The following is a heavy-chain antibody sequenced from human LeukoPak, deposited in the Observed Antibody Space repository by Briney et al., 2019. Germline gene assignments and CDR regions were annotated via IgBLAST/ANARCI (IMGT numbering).Heavy chain of an antibody. Sequence: KTSETLSLTCAVYGGSFSGYYWSWIRQPPGKGLEWIGEINHSGSNNYNPSLKSRVTISVDTSKNQFSLKLSSVTAADTAVYYCARGSLTIFLWGGGTLVTVSS. D-gene: IGHD3-9*01. V-gene: IGHV4-34*01. CDR2: INHSGSN. J-gene: IGHJ4*02. CDR1: GGSFSGYY. CDR3: ARGSLTIFL.